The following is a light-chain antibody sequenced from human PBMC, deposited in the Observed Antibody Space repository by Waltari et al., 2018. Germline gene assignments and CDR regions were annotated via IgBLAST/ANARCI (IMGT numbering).Light chain of an antibody. CDR3: LHHIITQFT. Sequence: DLQMTQSPSAMSASVGDRVTITCRASQGISNYLAWFQLRPGKAPKRLIYDASSWQSWGPSRFSGSGSGTEFTLTISSLQPEHFATYYCLHHIITQFTFGPGTNVDIK. CDR2: DAS. J-gene: IGKJ3*01. V-gene: IGKV1-17*03. CDR1: QGISNY.